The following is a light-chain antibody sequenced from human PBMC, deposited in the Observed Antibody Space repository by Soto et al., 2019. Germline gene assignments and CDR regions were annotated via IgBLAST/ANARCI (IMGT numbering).Light chain of an antibody. CDR3: LQDYNYPVT. Sequence: QMNLSPSSLSASVGDRVTIACLASQSISSYLNWYQQKPGKAPKLLIYAASSLQSGVPSRFSGSGSGTDFTLTISSLQPEDFATYYCLQDYNYPVTFGQGTKVDIK. V-gene: IGKV1-6*01. J-gene: IGKJ1*01. CDR1: QSISSY. CDR2: AAS.